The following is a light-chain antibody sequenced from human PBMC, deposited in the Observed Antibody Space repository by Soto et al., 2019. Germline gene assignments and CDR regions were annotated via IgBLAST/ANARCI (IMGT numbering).Light chain of an antibody. V-gene: IGLV1-40*01. CDR2: GNS. Sequence: QSVLTQPPSVSGAPGQRVTISCTGSSSNIGAGYDVHWYQQLPGTAPKLLIYGNSNRPSGVPDRFSGSKSGTSASLAITGLGAEDEADYYCQSYDSSLREVFGGGTKLTVL. CDR3: QSYDSSLREV. J-gene: IGLJ2*01. CDR1: SSNIGAGYD.